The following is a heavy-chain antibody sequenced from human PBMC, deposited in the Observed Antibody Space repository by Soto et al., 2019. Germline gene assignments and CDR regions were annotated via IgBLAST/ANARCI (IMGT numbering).Heavy chain of an antibody. Sequence: LRLSCAASGFTFSSYAMHWVRQAPGKGLEWVAVISYDGSNKYYADSVKGRFTISRDNSKNTLYLQMNSLRVEDTAVFYCANMAAAGTGWGQGTLVTVSS. CDR3: ANMAAAGTG. CDR2: ISYDGSNK. D-gene: IGHD6-13*01. J-gene: IGHJ4*02. V-gene: IGHV3-30-3*01. CDR1: GFTFSSYA.